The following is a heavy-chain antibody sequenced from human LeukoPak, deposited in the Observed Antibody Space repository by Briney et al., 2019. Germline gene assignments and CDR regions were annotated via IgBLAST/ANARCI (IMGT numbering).Heavy chain of an antibody. D-gene: IGHD3-10*01. Sequence: SETLSLTCTVSGYSISSGYYWGWIRQPPGKGLEWIGEVNHSGSTNYNPSLKSRVTISVDTSKNQFSLKLSSVTAADTAVYYCARHAYGSGSSLDYWGQGTLVTVSS. CDR3: ARHAYGSGSSLDY. V-gene: IGHV4-38-2*02. CDR2: VNHSGST. CDR1: GYSISSGYY. J-gene: IGHJ4*02.